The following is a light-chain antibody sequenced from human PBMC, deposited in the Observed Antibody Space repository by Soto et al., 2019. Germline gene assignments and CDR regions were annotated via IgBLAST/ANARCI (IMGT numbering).Light chain of an antibody. CDR1: SSDVGGYNY. Sequence: QSVLTQPASVSGSPGQSITISCTGTSSDVGGYNYVSWYQQHPGKAPKLMIYDVSNRPSGVSNRFSGSKSGNTASLTISGLQAEDEANYYCSSYTSSSTLNVFRTGTKVTVL. CDR2: DVS. V-gene: IGLV2-14*01. CDR3: SSYTSSSTLNV. J-gene: IGLJ1*01.